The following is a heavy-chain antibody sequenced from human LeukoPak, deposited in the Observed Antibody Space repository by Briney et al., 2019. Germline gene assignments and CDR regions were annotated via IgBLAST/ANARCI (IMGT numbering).Heavy chain of an antibody. D-gene: IGHD3-10*01. Sequence: GGSMRLSCAAYGFTFSSYWMHWVRQAPGKGLVWVSRISGDGSSAIYADSVRGRFTISRDNAKNTLYLQMNSLRAEDTAVYYCLPMVRGVNWGQGTLVTVSS. CDR1: GFTFSSYW. V-gene: IGHV3-74*01. J-gene: IGHJ4*02. CDR3: LPMVRGVN. CDR2: ISGDGSSA.